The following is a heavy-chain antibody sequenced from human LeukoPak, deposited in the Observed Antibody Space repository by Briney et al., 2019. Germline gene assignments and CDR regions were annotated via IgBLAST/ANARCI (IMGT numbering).Heavy chain of an antibody. CDR1: GSTLTKIS. CDR2: LSPRDGET. D-gene: IGHD3-10*01. Sequence: ASVTVSCTVSGSTLTKISIDWVRQAPGKGLEWMGSLSPRDGETTHAEKFQGRFNMTADTSTDTAYMEMSSLDSGDTAVYYCATGAMVYDYWGQGTLVIVS. J-gene: IGHJ4*02. V-gene: IGHV1-24*01. CDR3: ATGAMVYDY.